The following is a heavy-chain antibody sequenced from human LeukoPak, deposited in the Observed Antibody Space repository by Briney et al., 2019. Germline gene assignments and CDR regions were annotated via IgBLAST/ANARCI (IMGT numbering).Heavy chain of an antibody. CDR1: GFTVSNNY. CDR2: IYIGGTT. Sequence: GGSLRLSCAASGFTVSNNYMSWVRQAPGKGLEWVSFIYIGGTTYYADSVKGRFTISRDNSKNTLYLQMNSLRAEDTAVYYCAKESVSGSYPYYFDYWGQGTLVTVSS. D-gene: IGHD1-26*01. V-gene: IGHV3-53*01. J-gene: IGHJ4*02. CDR3: AKESVSGSYPYYFDY.